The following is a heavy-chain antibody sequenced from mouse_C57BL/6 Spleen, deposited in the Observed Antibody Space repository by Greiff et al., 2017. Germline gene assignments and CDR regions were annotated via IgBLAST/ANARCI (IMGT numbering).Heavy chain of an antibody. J-gene: IGHJ2*01. V-gene: IGHV1-26*01. CDR2: INPNNGGT. CDR3: ARVDYDGYFDY. CDR1: GYTFTDYY. D-gene: IGHD2-4*01. Sequence: EVQLQQSGPELVKPGASVKISCKASGYTFTDYYMNWVKQSHGKSLEWIGDINPNNGGTSYNQKLKGKATLTVDKSSSTAYMELRSLTSEDSAVYYCARVDYDGYFDYWGQGTTLTVSS.